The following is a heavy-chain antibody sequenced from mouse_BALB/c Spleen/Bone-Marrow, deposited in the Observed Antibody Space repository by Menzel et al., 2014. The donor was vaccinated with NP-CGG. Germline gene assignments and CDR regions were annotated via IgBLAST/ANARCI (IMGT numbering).Heavy chain of an antibody. CDR2: IRNKANGYTT. J-gene: IGHJ1*01. CDR3: ARDITVNYNWSFDV. D-gene: IGHD2-1*01. V-gene: IGHV7-3*02. CDR1: GFTFTDYY. Sequence: EVNLVESGGGLVQPGSSLSLSCATSGFTFTDYYMSWVRQPPGKALEWLGFIRNKANGYTTEYSASVKGRFTVSRDNSQNILYLQMNTLRDEDSATYYCARDITVNYNWSFDVWGAGTTVTVAS.